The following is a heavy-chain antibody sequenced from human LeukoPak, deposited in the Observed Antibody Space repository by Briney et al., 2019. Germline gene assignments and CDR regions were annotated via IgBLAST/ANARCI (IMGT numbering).Heavy chain of an antibody. CDR2: ISYDGSNK. D-gene: IGHD3-22*01. V-gene: IGHV3-30-3*01. CDR3: ARSPMNSYYYDSSGYYPRYYFDY. Sequence: PGGSLRLSCAASGFTFSSYAMHWVRQAPGKGLEWVAVISYDGSNKYYADSVKGRFTISRDNSKNTLYLQMNSLRAEDTAVYYCARSPMNSYYYDSSGYYPRYYFDYWGQGTLVTVSS. CDR1: GFTFSSYA. J-gene: IGHJ4*02.